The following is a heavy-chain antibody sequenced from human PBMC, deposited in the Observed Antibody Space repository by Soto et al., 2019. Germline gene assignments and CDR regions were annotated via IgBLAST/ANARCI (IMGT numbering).Heavy chain of an antibody. J-gene: IGHJ6*02. D-gene: IGHD6-13*01. CDR3: TKRIGAYAMDV. CDR1: GFTFSGSS. CDR2: IRGKTDTYAT. Sequence: VGSLRLSCAASGFTFSGSSMHWVRQASGKGLEWVGRIRGKTDTYATAYAAPVRGRFTISRDDSKNTAYLQMNSLKTEDTAVYFCTKRIGAYAMDVWGQGTTVTAP. V-gene: IGHV3-73*01.